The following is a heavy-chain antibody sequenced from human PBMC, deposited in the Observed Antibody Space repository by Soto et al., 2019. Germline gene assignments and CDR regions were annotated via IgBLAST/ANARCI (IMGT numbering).Heavy chain of an antibody. Sequence: SETLSLTCTVSGGSISGSSYYWGWIRQPQGKGLEWIGSIDYSGSTYYNPSLKSRVTISVDTSKNQFSLKLSSVTAADTAVYYCATLGAGYKSYYDSSGYYSLWDYWGQGTLVTVSS. D-gene: IGHD3-22*01. CDR2: IDYSGST. CDR1: GGSISGSSYY. V-gene: IGHV4-39*01. J-gene: IGHJ4*02. CDR3: ATLGAGYKSYYDSSGYYSLWDY.